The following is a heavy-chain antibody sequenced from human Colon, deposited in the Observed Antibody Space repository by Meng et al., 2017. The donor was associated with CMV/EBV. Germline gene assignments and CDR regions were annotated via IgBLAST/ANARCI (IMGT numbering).Heavy chain of an antibody. CDR1: GYTFTGYH. CDR2: INPDTGDT. D-gene: IGHD6-19*01. Sequence: ASVKVSCKASGYTFTGYHIHWVRQAPGQGLEWMGWINPDTGDTKYAQKFQGRVTMTRDTSINMAYMDLRSLTSDDTAVYYCARTDAESSGWYGGLDYWGQGTLVTVSS. J-gene: IGHJ4*02. V-gene: IGHV1-2*02. CDR3: ARTDAESSGWYGGLDY.